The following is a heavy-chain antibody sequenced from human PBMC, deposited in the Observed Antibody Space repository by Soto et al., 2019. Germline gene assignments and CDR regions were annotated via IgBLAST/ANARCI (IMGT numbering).Heavy chain of an antibody. D-gene: IGHD2-15*01. V-gene: IGHV3-64D*06. CDR1: GFTFGIYA. Sequence: GGSLRLSCSASGFTFGIYAMHWVRQAPGKGLEYVSSISTNGGSTDYADSVKGRFTISRDNSKNTVYLQMSSLRVEDTAVYYCAREEGYCGGGYCFRSAFDLWGQGTVVTVSS. CDR3: AREEGYCGGGYCFRSAFDL. J-gene: IGHJ3*01. CDR2: ISTNGGST.